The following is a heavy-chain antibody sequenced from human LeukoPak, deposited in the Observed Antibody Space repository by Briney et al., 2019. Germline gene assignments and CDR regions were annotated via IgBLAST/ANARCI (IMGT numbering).Heavy chain of an antibody. CDR3: ARHSSSWYFYFDY. CDR2: IYYSGST. J-gene: IGHJ4*02. V-gene: IGHV4-59*01. CDR1: GGSISSYY. D-gene: IGHD6-13*01. Sequence: SETLSLTCTVSGGSISSYYWSWIRQPPGKGLEWIGYIYYSGSTNYNPSLKSRVTISVDTSKNQFSLKLSSVTAADTAVYYCARHSSSWYFYFDYWGQGTLVTVSS.